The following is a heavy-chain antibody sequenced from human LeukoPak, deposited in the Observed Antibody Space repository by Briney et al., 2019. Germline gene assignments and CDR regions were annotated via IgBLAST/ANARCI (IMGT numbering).Heavy chain of an antibody. CDR1: GFTFSDYY. CDR2: ISGSGGST. V-gene: IGHV3-23*01. Sequence: GGSLRLSCAASGFTFSDYYMSWIRQAPGKRMEWVSAISGSGGSTYYADSVKGRFTISRDNSKNTLYLQMNSLRAEDTAVYYCAKGHSYGFDYWGQGTLVTVSS. CDR3: AKGHSYGFDY. D-gene: IGHD5-18*01. J-gene: IGHJ4*02.